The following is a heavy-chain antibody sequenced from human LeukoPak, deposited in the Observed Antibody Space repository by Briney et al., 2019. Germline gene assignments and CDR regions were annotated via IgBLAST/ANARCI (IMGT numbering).Heavy chain of an antibody. Sequence: ASVKVSCKASGYTFTGYYMHWVRQAPGQELEWMGWINPNSGGTNYAQKFQGRVTMTRDTSISTAYMELSRLRSDDTAVYYCARDLRATMITFDPWGQGTLVTVSS. CDR2: INPNSGGT. V-gene: IGHV1-2*02. CDR1: GYTFTGYY. CDR3: ARDLRATMITFDP. J-gene: IGHJ5*02. D-gene: IGHD1-26*01.